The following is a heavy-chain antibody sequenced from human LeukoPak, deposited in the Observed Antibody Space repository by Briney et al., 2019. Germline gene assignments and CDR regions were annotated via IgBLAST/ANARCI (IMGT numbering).Heavy chain of an antibody. CDR3: ARTYDFWSGSDY. V-gene: IGHV3-30*03. CDR2: ISYDGSNK. J-gene: IGHJ4*02. Sequence: PGGSLRLSCATSGFTFSNYGVHWVRQAPGKGLEWVAFISYDGSNKYYVDSVKGRFTISRDNSKNTLYLQMNSLRAEDTAVYYCARTYDFWSGSDYWGQGTLVTVSS. CDR1: GFTFSNYG. D-gene: IGHD3-3*01.